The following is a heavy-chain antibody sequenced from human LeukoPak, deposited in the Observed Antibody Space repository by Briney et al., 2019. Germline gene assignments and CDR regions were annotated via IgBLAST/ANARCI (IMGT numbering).Heavy chain of an antibody. Sequence: GGSLRLSCAASGFAVSMYEMNWVRQAPGKGLEWVSFIASDATTFYADSVKGRFILSRDDAKNSLYLQMNSLRVEDTGVYYCATSLSGWESYYHKDVWGKGTTVTISS. D-gene: IGHD3-16*01. CDR2: IASDATT. CDR1: GFAVSMYE. V-gene: IGHV3-48*03. J-gene: IGHJ6*03. CDR3: ATSLSGWESYYHKDV.